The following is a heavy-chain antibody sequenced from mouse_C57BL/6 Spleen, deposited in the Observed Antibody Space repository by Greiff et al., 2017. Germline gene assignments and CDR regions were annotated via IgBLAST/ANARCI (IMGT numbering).Heavy chain of an antibody. D-gene: IGHD2-3*01. CDR3: ARGYDGYEGWFAY. J-gene: IGHJ3*01. Sequence: QVQLQQPGAELVKPGASVKLSCKASGYTFTSYWMHWVKQRPGQGLEWIGMIHPNSGSTNYNEKFKSKATLTVDKSSSTAYMQLSSLTSEDSAVYYCARGYDGYEGWFAYWGQGTLVTVSA. CDR1: GYTFTSYW. V-gene: IGHV1-64*01. CDR2: IHPNSGST.